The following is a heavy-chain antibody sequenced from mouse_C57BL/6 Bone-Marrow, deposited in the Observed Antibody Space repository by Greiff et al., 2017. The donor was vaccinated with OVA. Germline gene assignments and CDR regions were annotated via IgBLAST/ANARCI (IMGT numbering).Heavy chain of an antibody. Sequence: QVQLQQSGAELMKPGASVKLSCKATGYTFTGYWIEWVKQRPGHGLEWIGMIHPNSDSTNYNEKFKSKATLTVVKSSSTAYMQLSSLTSEDSAVYYCARGGYYYGSSYGWYFDVWGTGTTVTVSS. CDR2: IHPNSDST. J-gene: IGHJ1*03. V-gene: IGHV1-64*01. CDR3: ARGGYYYGSSYGWYFDV. CDR1: GYTFTGYW. D-gene: IGHD1-1*01.